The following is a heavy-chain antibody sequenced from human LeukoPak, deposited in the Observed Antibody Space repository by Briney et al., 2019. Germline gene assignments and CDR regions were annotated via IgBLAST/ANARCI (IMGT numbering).Heavy chain of an antibody. CDR1: GGSFSGYY. V-gene: IGHV4-34*01. Sequence: SETLSLTCAVYGGSFSGYYWSWIRQPPGKGLEWIGEINHSGSTNYNPSLKSRVTISVDTSKNQFSLKLSSVTAADTAVYYCARGRPRFVIAAAGNRNNWFDPWGQGTLVTVSS. CDR2: INHSGST. D-gene: IGHD6-13*01. J-gene: IGHJ5*02. CDR3: ARGRPRFVIAAAGNRNNWFDP.